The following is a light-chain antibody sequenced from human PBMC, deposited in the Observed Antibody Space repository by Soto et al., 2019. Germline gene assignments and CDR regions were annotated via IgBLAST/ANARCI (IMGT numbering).Light chain of an antibody. CDR3: SSYTIRSTYV. V-gene: IGLV2-14*01. CDR1: SSDVGGNKY. J-gene: IGLJ1*01. Sequence: QSVLTQPASVSGSPGQSITISCTGTSSDVGGNKYVSWYQQHPGEAPKLMIYEVSNRPSGVSNRFSGSKSGNTASLTISGLQAEDEADYYCSSYTIRSTYVFGTGTKLTVL. CDR2: EVS.